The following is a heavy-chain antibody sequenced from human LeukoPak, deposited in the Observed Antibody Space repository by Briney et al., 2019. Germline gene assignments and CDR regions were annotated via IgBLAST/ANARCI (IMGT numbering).Heavy chain of an antibody. CDR1: GFTFSSYA. Sequence: GGSLRLSCAASGFTFSSYAMSWVRQAPGKGLEWVTAISGSGGSTYYADSVKGRFTISRDNSKNTLYPQMNSLRAEDTAVYYCAKGGDMYYYDSSGYYLFDYWGQGTLVTVSS. CDR2: ISGSGGST. D-gene: IGHD3-22*01. CDR3: AKGGDMYYYDSSGYYLFDY. V-gene: IGHV3-23*01. J-gene: IGHJ4*02.